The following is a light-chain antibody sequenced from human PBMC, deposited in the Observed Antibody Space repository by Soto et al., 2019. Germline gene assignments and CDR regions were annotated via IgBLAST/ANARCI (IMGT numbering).Light chain of an antibody. CDR1: SSDVGGYNS. CDR2: EVS. Sequence: QSALTQPPSASGSPEQSVTISCTGTSSDVGGYNSVSWYQQHPGRAPKLLIYEVSKRPSGVPDRFSGSKSGNTASLTVSARQQDDEEDYYYCSSTDGNSNVFGTGTKLTVL. V-gene: IGLV2-8*01. J-gene: IGLJ6*01. CDR3: CSSTDGNSNV.